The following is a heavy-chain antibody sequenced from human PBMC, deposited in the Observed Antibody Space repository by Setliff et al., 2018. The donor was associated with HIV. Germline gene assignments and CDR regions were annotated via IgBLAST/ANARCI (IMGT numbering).Heavy chain of an antibody. J-gene: IGHJ6*02. D-gene: IGHD3-3*01. Sequence: GGSLRLSCAASGFNFSTHTMNWIRQAPGKGLEWVASISSTGTYIYYADSMKGRFTISRDSAKNSLYLQMNSLRAEDTAVYYCVRESDCSSAGCHAALESLSWNYYFGMDVWGRGTTVTSP. CDR1: GFNFSTHT. CDR2: ISSTGTYI. CDR3: VRESDCSSAGCHAALESLSWNYYFGMDV. V-gene: IGHV3-21*01.